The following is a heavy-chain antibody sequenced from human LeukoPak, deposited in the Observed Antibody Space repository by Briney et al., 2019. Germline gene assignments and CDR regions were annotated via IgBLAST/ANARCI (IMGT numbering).Heavy chain of an antibody. CDR2: ISVYNGNT. Sequence: GASVKVSCKASGYTFTNYGISWVRQAPGQGLEWMRWISVYNGNTNYAQKFQGSVTMTTDTSTSTAYMELRSLRSDDTAVYYCAKDISHRYNYDSSGYYLLFDYWGQGTLVTVSS. V-gene: IGHV1-18*01. CDR3: AKDISHRYNYDSSGYYLLFDY. J-gene: IGHJ4*02. D-gene: IGHD3-22*01. CDR1: GYTFTNYG.